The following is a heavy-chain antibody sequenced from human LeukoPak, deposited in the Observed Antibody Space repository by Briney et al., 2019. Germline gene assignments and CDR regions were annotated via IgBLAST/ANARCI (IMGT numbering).Heavy chain of an antibody. J-gene: IGHJ4*02. CDR1: GFTFSSYG. CDR2: IWYGGSNK. CDR3: AKGWRYDSSGYLMVY. V-gene: IGHV3-33*06. Sequence: GGSLRLSCAASGFTFSSYGMHWVRQAPGKGLEWVAVIWYGGSNKYYADSVKGRFTISRDNSKNTLYLQMNSLRAEDTAVYYCAKGWRYDSSGYLMVYWGQGTLVTVSS. D-gene: IGHD3-22*01.